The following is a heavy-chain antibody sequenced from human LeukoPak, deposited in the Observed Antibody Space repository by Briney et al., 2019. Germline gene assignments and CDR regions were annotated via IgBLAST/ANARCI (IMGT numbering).Heavy chain of an antibody. D-gene: IGHD6-6*01. V-gene: IGHV3-30*02. CDR3: AKDRRIAARPRGAAEYFQH. Sequence: GGSLRLSCAASGFTFSSYGMHWVRQAPRKGLEWVAFIRYDGSNKYYADSVKGRFTISRDNSKNTLYLQMNSLRAEDTAVYYCAKDRRIAARPRGAAEYFQHWGQGTLVTVSS. J-gene: IGHJ1*01. CDR1: GFTFSSYG. CDR2: IRYDGSNK.